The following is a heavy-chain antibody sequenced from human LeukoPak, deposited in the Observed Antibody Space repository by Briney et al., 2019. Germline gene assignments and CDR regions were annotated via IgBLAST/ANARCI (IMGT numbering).Heavy chain of an antibody. Sequence: SETLSLTCTVSGGSISSSSYYWGWIRQPPGKGLEWIGTIYYIGSTYYNPSLKSRVTISVDTSKNHFSLKLSSVTAADTAVYYCARQPPSAAGRSWFDPWGQGTLVTVSS. CDR2: IYYIGST. CDR3: ARQPPSAAGRSWFDP. CDR1: GGSISSSSYY. V-gene: IGHV4-39*01. J-gene: IGHJ5*02. D-gene: IGHD6-13*01.